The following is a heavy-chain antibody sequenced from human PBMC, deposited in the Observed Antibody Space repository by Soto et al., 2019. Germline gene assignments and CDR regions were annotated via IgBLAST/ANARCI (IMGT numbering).Heavy chain of an antibody. V-gene: IGHV2-5*02. CDR3: AHRALSGSRYYFDF. CDR1: GFSLNTREVG. J-gene: IGHJ4*02. Sequence: SGPTPVNHTQTLTMTCTLSGFSLNTREVGVGWIRQPPGKALEWLALISWDDNKRYRPSLESRLSIAKDTSGNQVVLTMTNVDPLDTATYYCAHRALSGSRYYFDFWGLGTLVTVSS. CDR2: ISWDDNK. D-gene: IGHD1-26*01.